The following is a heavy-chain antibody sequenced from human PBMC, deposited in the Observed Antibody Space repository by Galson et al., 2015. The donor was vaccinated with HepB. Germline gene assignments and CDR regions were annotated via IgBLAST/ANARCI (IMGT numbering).Heavy chain of an antibody. D-gene: IGHD3-10*01. J-gene: IGHJ4*02. CDR3: ARGPYYGSGSYYIL. V-gene: IGHV3-33*01. CDR1: GFTFSSYG. Sequence: SLRLSCAASGFTFSSYGMHWVRQAPGKGLEWVAVIWYDGSNKYYADSVKGRFTISRDNSKNTLYLQMNSLRAEDTAVYYCARGPYYGSGSYYILWGQGTLVTVSS. CDR2: IWYDGSNK.